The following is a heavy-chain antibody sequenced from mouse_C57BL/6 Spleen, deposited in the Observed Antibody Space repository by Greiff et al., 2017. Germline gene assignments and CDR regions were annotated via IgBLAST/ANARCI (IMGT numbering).Heavy chain of an antibody. CDR2: IYPGDGDT. CDR3: ARMEYD. V-gene: IGHV1-82*01. D-gene: IGHD2-10*02. J-gene: IGHJ2*01. CDR1: GYAFSSSW. Sequence: QVQLKQSGPELVKPGASVKISCKASGYAFSSSWMNWVKQRPGKGLEWIGRIYPGDGDTNYNGKFKGKATLTADKSSSTAYMQLSSLTSEDSAVYFCARMEYDWGQGTTLTVSS.